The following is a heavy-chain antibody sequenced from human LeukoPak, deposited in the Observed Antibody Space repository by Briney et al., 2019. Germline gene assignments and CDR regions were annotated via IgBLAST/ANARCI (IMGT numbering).Heavy chain of an antibody. CDR2: ISYDGSNK. D-gene: IGHD4-17*01. J-gene: IGHJ4*02. CDR1: GFTFSSYA. V-gene: IGHV3-30-3*01. CDR3: AREDDATVTEYFDY. Sequence: RAGGSLRLSCAASGFTFSSYAMHWVRQAPGKGLEWVAVISYDGSNKYYADSVKGRFTISRDNSKNTLYLQMNSLRAEDTAVYYCAREDDATVTEYFDYWGQGTLVTVSS.